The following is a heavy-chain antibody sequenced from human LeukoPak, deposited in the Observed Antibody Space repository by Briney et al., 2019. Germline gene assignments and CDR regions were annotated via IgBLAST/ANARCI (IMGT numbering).Heavy chain of an antibody. V-gene: IGHV4-34*01. CDR1: GGSFSSYY. J-gene: IGHJ4*03. CDR2: INHRGDT. Sequence: PSETLSLTCAVYGGSFSSYYWSWIRQSPGKGLEWIAEINHRGDTNYNPSVKSRVTISVYSSKNQFSLKVTSLTAADTAVYYCARGPTISETGYFDYWGQGTLVTVSS. D-gene: IGHD1-1*01. CDR3: ARGPTISETGYFDY.